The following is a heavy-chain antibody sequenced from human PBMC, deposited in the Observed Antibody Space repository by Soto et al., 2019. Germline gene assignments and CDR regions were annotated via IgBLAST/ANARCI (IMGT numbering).Heavy chain of an antibody. J-gene: IGHJ6*02. V-gene: IGHV3-30*18. CDR3: AKALVYCISTSCYRYYYYYGMDV. CDR1: GFTFSSYG. D-gene: IGHD2-2*02. Sequence: PGGSLRLSYAASGFTFSSYGMHGVRPAPGKGLEWVAVISYDGSNKYYADSVKGRFTISRDNSKNTLYLQMNSLRAEDTAVYYCAKALVYCISTSCYRYYYYYGMDVWGQGTTVTVSS. CDR2: ISYDGSNK.